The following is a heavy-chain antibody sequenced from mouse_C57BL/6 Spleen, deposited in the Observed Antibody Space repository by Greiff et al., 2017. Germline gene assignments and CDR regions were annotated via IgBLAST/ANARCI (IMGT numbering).Heavy chain of an antibody. V-gene: IGHV1-82*01. CDR3: ARSRLLLYYYAMDY. CDR2: IYPGDGDT. CDR1: GYAFSSSW. Sequence: QVQLQQSGPELVKPGASVKISCKASGYAFSSSWMNWVKQRPGQGLEWIGRIYPGDGDTKYNGKFKSKATLTADKSSSTAYMQLSSLTSEDSAVYFCARSRLLLYYYAMDYWGQGTSVTVSS. D-gene: IGHD2-3*01. J-gene: IGHJ4*01.